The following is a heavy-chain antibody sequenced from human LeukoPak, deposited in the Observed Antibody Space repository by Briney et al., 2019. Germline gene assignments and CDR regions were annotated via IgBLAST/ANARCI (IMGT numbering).Heavy chain of an antibody. V-gene: IGHV3-23*01. CDR1: GGSFSGYY. J-gene: IGHJ4*02. D-gene: IGHD6-19*01. CDR3: AKGVAVAGPFDY. CDR2: ISGSGGST. Sequence: ETLSLTCAVYGGSFSGYYWSWIRQPPGKGLEWVSAISGSGGSTYYADSVKGRFTISRDNSKNTLYLQMNSLRAEDTAVYYCAKGVAVAGPFDYWGQGTLVTVSS.